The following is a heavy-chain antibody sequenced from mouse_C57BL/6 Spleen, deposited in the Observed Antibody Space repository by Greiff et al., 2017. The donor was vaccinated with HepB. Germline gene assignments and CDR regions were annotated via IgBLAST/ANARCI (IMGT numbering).Heavy chain of an antibody. V-gene: IGHV5-17*01. J-gene: IGHJ4*01. D-gene: IGHD4-1*01. CDR3: ARAGKDYAMDY. Sequence: EVMLVESGGGLVKPGGSLKLSCAASGFTFSDYGMHWVRQAPEKGLEWVAYISSGSSTIYYADTVKGRFTISRDNAKNTLFLQMTSLRSEDTAMYYCARAGKDYAMDYWGQGTSVTVSS. CDR2: ISSGSSTI. CDR1: GFTFSDYG.